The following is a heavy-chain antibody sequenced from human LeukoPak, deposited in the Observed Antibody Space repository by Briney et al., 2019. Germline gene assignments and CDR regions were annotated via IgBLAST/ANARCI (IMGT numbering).Heavy chain of an antibody. CDR2: ISSSSSYI. CDR1: GFTFSSYS. Sequence: GGSLRLSCAASGFTFSSYSVNWVRQAPGKGLEWVSSISSSSSYIYYADSVKGRFTISRDNAKNSLYLQMNSLRAEDTAVYYCARDVRRDGYNCFDYWGQGTLVTVSS. V-gene: IGHV3-21*01. CDR3: ARDVRRDGYNCFDY. D-gene: IGHD5-24*01. J-gene: IGHJ4*02.